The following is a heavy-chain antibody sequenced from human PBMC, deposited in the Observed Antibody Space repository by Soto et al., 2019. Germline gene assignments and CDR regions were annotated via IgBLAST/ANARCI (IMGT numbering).Heavy chain of an antibody. D-gene: IGHD3-16*02. CDR3: TSHLGELSFPRAFDI. CDR2: IYSGVST. CDR1: GFTVSSNY. Sequence: GGSLRLSCAASGFTVSSNYMSWVRQAPGKGLEWVSVIYSGVSTYYADSVKGRFTISRDNSKNTLYLQMNSLRAEDTAVYYCTSHLGELSFPRAFDIWGQGTMVTVSS. J-gene: IGHJ3*02. V-gene: IGHV3-53*01.